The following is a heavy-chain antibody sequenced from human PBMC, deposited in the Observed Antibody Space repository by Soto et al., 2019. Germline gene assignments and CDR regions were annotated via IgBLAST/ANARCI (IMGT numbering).Heavy chain of an antibody. CDR2: IYYSGST. J-gene: IGHJ5*02. CDR3: ARHYSSGSRNWFDP. CDR1: GGSINSSSYF. Sequence: PSETLSLTCSVSGGSINSSSYFWGWVRQPPGKGLEWIGSIYYSGSTYYNPSLRSRVTISVDTSKNQFSLKLSSVTAADTAVFYRARHYSSGSRNWFDPWGQGTLVTV. D-gene: IGHD6-19*01. V-gene: IGHV4-39*01.